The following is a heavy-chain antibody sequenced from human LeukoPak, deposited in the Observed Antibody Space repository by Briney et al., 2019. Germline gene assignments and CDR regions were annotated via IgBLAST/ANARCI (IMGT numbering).Heavy chain of an antibody. D-gene: IGHD3-22*01. CDR1: GFTFSSYA. CDR2: ISYDGSNK. CDR3: AREGEAMIVVVITTNYFDY. J-gene: IGHJ4*02. Sequence: GGSLRLSCAASGFTFSSYAMHWVRQAPGKGLEWVAVISYDGSNKYYADSVKGRFAISRDNSKNTLYLQMNSLRAEDTAVYYCAREGEAMIVVVITTNYFDYWGQGTLVTVSS. V-gene: IGHV3-30*09.